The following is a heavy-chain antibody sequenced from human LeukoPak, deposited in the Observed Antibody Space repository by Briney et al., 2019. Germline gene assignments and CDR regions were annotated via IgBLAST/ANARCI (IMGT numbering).Heavy chain of an antibody. CDR2: IYHSGST. CDR1: GGSISSGGYS. V-gene: IGHV4-30-2*01. D-gene: IGHD2-2*01. Sequence: SQTLSLTCAVSGGSISSGGYSWSWIRQPPGKGLEWIGYIYHSGSTYYNPSLKSRVTISVGRSKNQFSLKLSSVTAADTAVYYCARAHCSSTSCYGYWFDPWGQGTPVTVSS. CDR3: ARAHCSSTSCYGYWFDP. J-gene: IGHJ5*02.